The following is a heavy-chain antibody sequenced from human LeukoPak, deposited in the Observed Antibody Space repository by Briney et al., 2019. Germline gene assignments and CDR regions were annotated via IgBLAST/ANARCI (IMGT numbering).Heavy chain of an antibody. CDR2: IYPADSDT. V-gene: IGHV5-51*01. Sequence: GESLKISCEASGYSFRNYWIAWVRQMPGKGPECMGLIYPADSDTRYSPSFQGQVTISADKSISTAYLQWSSLKASDTAMYYCARPDSSGFFDYWGQGTLVTVSS. CDR1: GYSFRNYW. D-gene: IGHD3-22*01. CDR3: ARPDSSGFFDY. J-gene: IGHJ4*02.